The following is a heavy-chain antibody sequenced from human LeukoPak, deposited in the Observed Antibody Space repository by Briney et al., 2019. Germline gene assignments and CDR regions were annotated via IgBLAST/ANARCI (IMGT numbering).Heavy chain of an antibody. CDR3: ARTKFGMVYAIQGYYYYYMDV. Sequence: GGSLRLSCAASGFTFSNYWMSWVRQAPGKGLEWVANIKQDGSEKYYVDSVKGRFTISRDNAKNSLYLQMNSLRAEDTAVYYCARTKFGMVYAIQGYYYYYMDVWGKGTTVTVSS. CDR2: IKQDGSEK. D-gene: IGHD2-8*01. CDR1: GFTFSNYW. V-gene: IGHV3-7*01. J-gene: IGHJ6*03.